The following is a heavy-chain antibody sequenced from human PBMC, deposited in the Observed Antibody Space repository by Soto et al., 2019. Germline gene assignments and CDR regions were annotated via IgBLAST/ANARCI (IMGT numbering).Heavy chain of an antibody. D-gene: IGHD6-13*01. Sequence: GGSLRLSSAASGFTFSDFAIHWVSLASGKGLEWVGRIKSKGENYATAYAASVKGRFTISRDDSQNTAYLQMDSLKTDDTAVYYCSRLGFSSTWYGLNYWGHGTLVTVSS. CDR3: SRLGFSSTWYGLNY. CDR1: GFTFSDFA. CDR2: IKSKGENYAT. V-gene: IGHV3-73*01. J-gene: IGHJ4*01.